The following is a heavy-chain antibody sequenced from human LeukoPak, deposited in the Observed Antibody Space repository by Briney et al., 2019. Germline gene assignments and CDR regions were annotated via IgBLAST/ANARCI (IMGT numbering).Heavy chain of an antibody. D-gene: IGHD3-10*01. CDR1: GYTFTFYY. Sequence: ASVKVSCKASGYTFTFYYMHWVRQAPGQGHEWMGWINPKSGGTNYAQKFQGRVTMTRDTSISTAYMELSRLRSDDTAVYYCARDRFGELPFDYWGQGTLVTVSS. J-gene: IGHJ4*02. CDR2: INPKSGGT. CDR3: ARDRFGELPFDY. V-gene: IGHV1-2*02.